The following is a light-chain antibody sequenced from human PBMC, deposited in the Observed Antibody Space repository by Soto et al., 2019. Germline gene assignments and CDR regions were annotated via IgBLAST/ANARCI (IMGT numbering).Light chain of an antibody. CDR1: QSVNNN. CDR3: QQYDNWPPIT. CDR2: GAS. V-gene: IGKV3-15*01. Sequence: EILMTQSPTTLSVSPGERVTLSCRASQSVNNNLAWYQHKPGQAPRLLVWGASTRATTIPARFTGSGSGTEFTLTISSLQSEDFAVYYCQQYDNWPPITFGQGTRLEI. J-gene: IGKJ5*01.